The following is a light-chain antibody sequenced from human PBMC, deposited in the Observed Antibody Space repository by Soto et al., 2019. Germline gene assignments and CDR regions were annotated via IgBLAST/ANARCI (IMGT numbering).Light chain of an antibody. CDR3: QHSYSTPDT. Sequence: DIQMTQSPSSLSASVGDRVTITCRASQSISSYLNWYQQKPGKAPKLLIYAASSLQSGVPSRFSGSGSVTDFTLTISSLQPEDVATYYCQHSYSTPDTFGPGTKVDIK. CDR2: AAS. V-gene: IGKV1-39*01. CDR1: QSISSY. J-gene: IGKJ3*01.